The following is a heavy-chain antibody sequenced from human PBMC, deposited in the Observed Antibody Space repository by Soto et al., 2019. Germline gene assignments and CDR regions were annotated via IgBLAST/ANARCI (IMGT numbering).Heavy chain of an antibody. D-gene: IGHD2-2*01. J-gene: IGHJ6*02. CDR3: AKVYCSSTSQCPYYYYGMDV. CDR1: GFTFSSYA. V-gene: IGHV3-23*01. CDR2: ISGSGGST. Sequence: GGSLRLSCAASGFTFSSYAMSWVRQAPGKGLEWVSAISGSGGSTYYADSVKGRFTISRDNSKNTLYLQMNSLRAEDTAVYYCAKVYCSSTSQCPYYYYGMDVWGQGTTVTVSS.